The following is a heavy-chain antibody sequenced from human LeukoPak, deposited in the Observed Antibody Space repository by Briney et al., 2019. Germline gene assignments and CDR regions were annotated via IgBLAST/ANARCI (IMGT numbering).Heavy chain of an antibody. J-gene: IGHJ3*02. D-gene: IGHD5-12*01. Sequence: PSETLSLTCTVSGGSISSYYWSWIRQPPGKGLEWIGYIYYSGSTNYNPSLKSRVTISVDTSKNQFSLKLSSVTAADTAVYYCARVYGSGYDFRGAFDIWGQGTMVTVSS. CDR1: GGSISSYY. CDR2: IYYSGST. CDR3: ARVYGSGYDFRGAFDI. V-gene: IGHV4-59*01.